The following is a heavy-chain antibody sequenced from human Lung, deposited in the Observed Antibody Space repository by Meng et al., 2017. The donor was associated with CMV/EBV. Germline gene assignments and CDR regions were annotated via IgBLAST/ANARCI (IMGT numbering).Heavy chain of an antibody. V-gene: IGHV1-69*10. CDR3: AREIVVVPAALNWFDP. CDR2: IIPILGIA. J-gene: IGHJ5*02. D-gene: IGHD2-2*01. CDR1: RGAFSSYA. Sequence: LVEIGAEGKKPGAQVKVPCKASRGAFSSYALSWVRQAPGQGLEWMGGIIPILGIAKYAQKFQGRVTITADKSPSTAYMELSSLRSEDTDVYYCAREIVVVPAALNWFDPWGQGTLVTVSS.